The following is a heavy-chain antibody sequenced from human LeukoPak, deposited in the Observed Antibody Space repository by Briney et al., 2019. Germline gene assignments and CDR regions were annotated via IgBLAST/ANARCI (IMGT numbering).Heavy chain of an antibody. V-gene: IGHV1-18*01. CDR2: ISTYNGNT. J-gene: IGHJ4*02. CDR3: AKGRGFRVWDPWDN. Sequence: ASVKVSCKASGGTFSSYAISWVRQAPGQGLEWMGWISTYNGNTNYTQKLQGRVTMTTDTSTSTAYMELRSLRSDDTAVYYCAKGRGFRVWDPWDNWGQGTLITVSS. CDR1: GGTFSSYA. D-gene: IGHD3-16*01.